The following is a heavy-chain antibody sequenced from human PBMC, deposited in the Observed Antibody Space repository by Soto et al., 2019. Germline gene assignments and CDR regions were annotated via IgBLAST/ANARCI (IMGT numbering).Heavy chain of an antibody. V-gene: IGHV3-23*01. CDR2: ISGSGGST. CDR1: VFSFISYG. Sequence: PGWSLRLSCASSVFSFISYGMSWVRQAPGKGLEWVSVISGSGGSTYYADSVKGRFTISRDNSKNTLYLQMNSLRAEDTAVYYCAKDPDQDQNWGQGTLVTVSS. CDR3: AKDPDQDQN. J-gene: IGHJ4*02.